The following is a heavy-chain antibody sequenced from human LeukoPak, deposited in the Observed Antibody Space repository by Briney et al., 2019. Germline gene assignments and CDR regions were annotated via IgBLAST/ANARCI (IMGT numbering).Heavy chain of an antibody. D-gene: IGHD6-13*01. V-gene: IGHV3-74*01. J-gene: IGHJ4*02. Sequence: GGSLRLSCAASGFTFSSYWMHWVRQAPGKGLVWVSRINSDGSRTTYADAVKGRFTVSRDNAKNTLYLQMNSLRAEDTAVHYCTTTRLADAFYFDYWGQGTLVTVSS. CDR3: TTTRLADAFYFDY. CDR1: GFTFSSYW. CDR2: INSDGSRT.